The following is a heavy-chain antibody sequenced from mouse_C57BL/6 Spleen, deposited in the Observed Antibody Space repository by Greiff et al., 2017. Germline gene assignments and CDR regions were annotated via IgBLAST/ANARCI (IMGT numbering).Heavy chain of an antibody. Sequence: VQLKQSGAELVKPGASVKLSCTASGFNITDYYMHWVKQRTEQGLEWIGRIDPEDGDTKYAPKFQGKATIPADTSSNTAYLQLSSLTSEDTAVYYCSRAPFITTVVPLDYWGQGTTLTVSS. J-gene: IGHJ2*01. CDR1: GFNITDYY. V-gene: IGHV14-2*01. CDR2: IDPEDGDT. D-gene: IGHD1-1*01. CDR3: SRAPFITTVVPLDY.